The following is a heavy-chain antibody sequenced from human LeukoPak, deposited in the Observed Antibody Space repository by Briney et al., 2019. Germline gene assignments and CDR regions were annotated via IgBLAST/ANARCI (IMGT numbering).Heavy chain of an antibody. CDR1: GFTFTNAW. Sequence: GGSLRLPCAASGFTFTNAWMSWVRQAPGKGLEWVGHIKSKADGGTTDYAAPVKGRFTISRDDSKNTLDLQLNSLKTEDTAVYYCTAAYDILTGPDAFDIWGQGTMVTVSS. CDR3: TAAYDILTGPDAFDI. D-gene: IGHD3-9*01. J-gene: IGHJ3*02. V-gene: IGHV3-15*01. CDR2: IKSKADGGTT.